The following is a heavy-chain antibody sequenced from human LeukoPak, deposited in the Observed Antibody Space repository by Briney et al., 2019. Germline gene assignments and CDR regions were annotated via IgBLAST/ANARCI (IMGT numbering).Heavy chain of an antibody. Sequence: SETLSLTCTVSGGSISSYYWSWIRQPPGKGLEWIGYIYYSGSTNYNPSLKSRVTISVDTSKNQFSLKLSSVTAADTAVYYCARDGYSGSYYAFDIWGQGTMVTASS. CDR3: ARDGYSGSYYAFDI. CDR2: IYYSGST. J-gene: IGHJ3*02. D-gene: IGHD1-26*01. V-gene: IGHV4-59*01. CDR1: GGSISSYY.